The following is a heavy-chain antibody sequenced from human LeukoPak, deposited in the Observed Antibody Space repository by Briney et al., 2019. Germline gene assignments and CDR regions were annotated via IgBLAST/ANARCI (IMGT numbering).Heavy chain of an antibody. Sequence: PGGSLRLSCAASGLTLSSFWMHWVRQAPGKGLVWVSRINTDESRTGYADSVKGRFTISRDNAKNTLYLQMNSLIAEDTAVYYLARDLNFWSGFGYWGQGTLVTVS. J-gene: IGHJ4*02. CDR3: ARDLNFWSGFGY. D-gene: IGHD3-3*01. V-gene: IGHV3-74*01. CDR1: GLTLSSFW. CDR2: INTDESRT.